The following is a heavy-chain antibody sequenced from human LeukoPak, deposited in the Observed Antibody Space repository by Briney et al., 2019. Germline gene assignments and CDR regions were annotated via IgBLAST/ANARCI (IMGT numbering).Heavy chain of an antibody. V-gene: IGHV1-69*13. CDR1: GYTFTSYD. Sequence: ASVKVSCKASGYTFTSYDINWVRQAPGQGLEWMGGIIPIFGTANYAQKFQGRVTITADESTSTAYMELSSLRSEDTAVYYCARGGIAAAGSFDYWGQGTLVTVSS. CDR3: ARGGIAAAGSFDY. D-gene: IGHD6-13*01. CDR2: IIPIFGTA. J-gene: IGHJ4*02.